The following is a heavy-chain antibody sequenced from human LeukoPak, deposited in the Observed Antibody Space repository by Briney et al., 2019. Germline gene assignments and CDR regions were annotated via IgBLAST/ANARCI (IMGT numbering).Heavy chain of an antibody. V-gene: IGHV4-61*02. CDR3: ARARAYYDSSGYYYPIVYFDY. Sequence: SETLSLTCTVSGGFTSSGDYYWSWIRQPAGKGLEWIGRIYTSGSTNYNPSLKSRVTMSVDTSKNQFSLKLSSVTAADTAVYYCARARAYYDSSGYYYPIVYFDYWGQGTLVTVSS. D-gene: IGHD3-22*01. CDR2: IYTSGST. J-gene: IGHJ4*02. CDR1: GGFTSSGDYY.